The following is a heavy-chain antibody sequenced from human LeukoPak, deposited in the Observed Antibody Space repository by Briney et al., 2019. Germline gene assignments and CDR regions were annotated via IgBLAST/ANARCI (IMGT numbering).Heavy chain of an antibody. J-gene: IGHJ6*03. CDR3: ARGRNYGLYYYYMDV. CDR1: GGSISSGSYY. V-gene: IGHV4-61*02. CDR2: IYTSGST. D-gene: IGHD1-7*01. Sequence: PSETLSLTCTVSGGSISSGSYYWSWIRQPAGKGLEWIGRIYTSGSTKYNPSLKSRVTISVDTSKNQFSLKLSSVTAADTAVYYCARGRNYGLYYYYMDVWGKGTTVTVSS.